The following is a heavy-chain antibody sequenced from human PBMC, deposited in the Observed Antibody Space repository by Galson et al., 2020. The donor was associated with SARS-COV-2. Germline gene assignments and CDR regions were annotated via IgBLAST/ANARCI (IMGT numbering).Heavy chain of an antibody. CDR3: VRERSSFGYFNGMDV. V-gene: IGHV4-61*02. Sequence: SETLSLTCNVSGASISSDSFYWNWVRQPAGKRMEWIGRIYPRGTTNYNPSLKSRVSISIDRSKSQFSLRLNSVTVADTAVYFCVRERSSFGYFNGMDVWGQGTTVTVPS. CDR2: IYPRGTT. CDR1: GASISSDSFY. D-gene: IGHD3-9*01. J-gene: IGHJ6*02.